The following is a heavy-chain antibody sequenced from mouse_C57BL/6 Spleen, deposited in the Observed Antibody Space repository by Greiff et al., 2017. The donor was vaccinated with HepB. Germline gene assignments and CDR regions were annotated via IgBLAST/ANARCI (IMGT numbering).Heavy chain of an antibody. CDR2: IYPGSGST. CDR1: GYTFTSYW. D-gene: IGHD1-1*01. Sequence: QVQLQQSGAELVKPGASVKMSCKASGYTFTSYWITWVKQRPGQGLEWIGDIYPGSGSTNYNEKFKSKATLTVDTSSSTAYMQLSSLTSEDSAVYYCARFDYYGSSPYYAMDYWGQGTSVTVSS. V-gene: IGHV1-55*01. J-gene: IGHJ4*01. CDR3: ARFDYYGSSPYYAMDY.